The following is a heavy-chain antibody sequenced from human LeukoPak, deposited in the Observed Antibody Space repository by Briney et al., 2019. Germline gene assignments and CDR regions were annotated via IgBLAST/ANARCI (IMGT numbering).Heavy chain of an antibody. J-gene: IGHJ4*02. CDR3: ARNQYYYDSSGYSPLSYYFDY. Sequence: GGSLRLSCAASGFTFSIYGMHRVHQAPGKGLELVAVIWYDGSNKYYADSVKGRFTISRDNSKNTLYLQMNSLRGEDTAVYYCARNQYYYDSSGYSPLSYYFDYWGQGTLVTVSS. CDR2: IWYDGSNK. V-gene: IGHV3-33*01. D-gene: IGHD3-22*01. CDR1: GFTFSIYG.